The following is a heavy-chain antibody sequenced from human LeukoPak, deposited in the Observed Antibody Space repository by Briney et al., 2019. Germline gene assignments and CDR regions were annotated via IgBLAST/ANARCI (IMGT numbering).Heavy chain of an antibody. Sequence: SETLSLTCTVSGGSISSSSYYWGWIRQPPGKGLEWIGSIYYSGSTYYNPSLKSRVTISVDTSKNQFSLKLSSVTAADTAVYYCARDRVRGVFRHPPYYFDYWGQGTLVTVSS. J-gene: IGHJ4*02. D-gene: IGHD3-10*01. CDR1: GGSISSSSYY. CDR2: IYYSGST. V-gene: IGHV4-39*07. CDR3: ARDRVRGVFRHPPYYFDY.